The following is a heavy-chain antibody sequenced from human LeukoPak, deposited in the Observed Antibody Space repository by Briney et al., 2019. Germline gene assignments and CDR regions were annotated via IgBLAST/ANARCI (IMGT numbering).Heavy chain of an antibody. V-gene: IGHV3-30*18. D-gene: IGHD1-26*01. CDR1: GFTFSNYG. CDR3: AKDSVGASGY. Sequence: PGGSLRLSCAGSGFTFSNYGMHWVRQAPGKGLEWVGIISYDGSNKEYQDSVKGRFTISRDNSKNIMYLQMNSLRSEDTAVYYCAKDSVGASGYWGQGTLVTVSS. J-gene: IGHJ4*02. CDR2: ISYDGSNK.